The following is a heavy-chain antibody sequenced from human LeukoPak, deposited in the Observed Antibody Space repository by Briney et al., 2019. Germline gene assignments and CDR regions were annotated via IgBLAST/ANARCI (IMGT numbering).Heavy chain of an antibody. CDR2: IYYSAST. D-gene: IGHD4-11*01. Sequence: PSGTLSLTCTVSGGSISTWYWSWIRQPPGKGLEWIGYIYYSASTNYNPSLKSRVTISVDTSKNQFSLKLSSVTAADTAVYYCARLPTADWGQGTLVTVSS. CDR3: ARLPTAD. J-gene: IGHJ4*02. V-gene: IGHV4-59*01. CDR1: GGSISTWY.